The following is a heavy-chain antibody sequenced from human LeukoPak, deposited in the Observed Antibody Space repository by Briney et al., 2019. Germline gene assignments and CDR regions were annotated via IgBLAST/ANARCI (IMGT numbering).Heavy chain of an antibody. Sequence: GGSLRLSCAASGFTFSNYAIHWVRQAPGKGLECVSAISSIEGRIFYANSVKGRFTISRDNSKNTVFLQMGSLRAEDMAVYYCARARRDYRGGTCYSYYFDYWGQGTQVTVSP. CDR2: ISSIEGRI. V-gene: IGHV3-64*01. CDR3: ARARRDYRGGTCYSYYFDY. J-gene: IGHJ4*02. D-gene: IGHD2-21*02. CDR1: GFTFSNYA.